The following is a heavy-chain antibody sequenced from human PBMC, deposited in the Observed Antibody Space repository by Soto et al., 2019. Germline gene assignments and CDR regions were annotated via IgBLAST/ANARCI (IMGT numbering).Heavy chain of an antibody. J-gene: IGHJ4*02. CDR1: GFSVSSSY. Sequence: ELQLVESGGGLVQPRGSLRLSCIASGFSVSSSYMSWVRQGPGKGLEWVSIIYSGGTTYYADSVKGRFTISRDSSKNTLYVQMNSLRAEDTAVYYCARLVKYGNYPDYFDYWGQGTLVTVSS. D-gene: IGHD4-17*01. CDR2: IYSGGTT. CDR3: ARLVKYGNYPDYFDY. V-gene: IGHV3-66*04.